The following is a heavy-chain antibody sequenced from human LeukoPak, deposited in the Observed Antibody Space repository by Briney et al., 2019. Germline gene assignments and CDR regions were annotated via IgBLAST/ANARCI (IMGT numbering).Heavy chain of an antibody. V-gene: IGHV3-30-3*01. CDR1: GFTFSSYA. J-gene: IGHJ5*02. CDR3: ARAGSSWSPSES. CDR2: ISYDGSNK. D-gene: IGHD6-13*01. Sequence: PGGSLRLSCAASGFTFSSYAMHWVRQAPGKGLEWVAVISYDGSNKYYADSVKGRFTISRDNSKNTLYLQMNSLRAEDTAVYYCARAGSSWSPSESWGQRGLVTVSS.